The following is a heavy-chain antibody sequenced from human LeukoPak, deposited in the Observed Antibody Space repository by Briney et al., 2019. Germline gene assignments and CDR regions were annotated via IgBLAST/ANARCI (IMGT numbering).Heavy chain of an antibody. Sequence: SETLSLICTVSGGSISSGNWWSWVRQPPGKGLEWIGEIYHSGSTNYNPSLTSRVTISVDESKNYFSLKLNSVTAADTAVYFCARDQRVGYCSSSSCYGAFDVWGQGTMVTVSS. V-gene: IGHV4-4*02. D-gene: IGHD2-2*01. CDR2: IYHSGST. J-gene: IGHJ3*01. CDR1: GGSISSGNW. CDR3: ARDQRVGYCSSSSCYGAFDV.